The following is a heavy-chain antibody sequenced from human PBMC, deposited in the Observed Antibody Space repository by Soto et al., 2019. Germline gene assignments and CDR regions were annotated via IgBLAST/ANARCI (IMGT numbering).Heavy chain of an antibody. Sequence: QVQLQESGPGLVKPSQTLSLICTVSGGSINSGGYYWSWIRQHPGKGLEWIAYIYYSGSTYYNPSLKSRVTISVDTSKNQFSLKLSSLTAADTAVYYCARGRNVLISFGELSAWFDPWGQGTLVTVSS. D-gene: IGHD3-10*01. CDR1: GGSINSGGYY. J-gene: IGHJ5*02. CDR3: ARGRNVLISFGELSAWFDP. V-gene: IGHV4-31*03. CDR2: IYYSGST.